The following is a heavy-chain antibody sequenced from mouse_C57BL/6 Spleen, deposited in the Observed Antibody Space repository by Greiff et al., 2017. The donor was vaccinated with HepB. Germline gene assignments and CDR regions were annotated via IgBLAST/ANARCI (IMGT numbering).Heavy chain of an antibody. D-gene: IGHD1-1*01. J-gene: IGHJ4*01. V-gene: IGHV14-4*01. CDR2: IDPENGDT. CDR1: GFNIKDDY. CDR3: TRGRRDY. Sequence: VQLQQSGAELVRPGASVKLSCTASGFNIKDDYMHWVKQRPEQGLEWIGWIDPENGDTEYASKFQGKATITADTSSNTAYLQLSSLTSEDTAVYYCTRGRRDYWGQGTSVTVSS.